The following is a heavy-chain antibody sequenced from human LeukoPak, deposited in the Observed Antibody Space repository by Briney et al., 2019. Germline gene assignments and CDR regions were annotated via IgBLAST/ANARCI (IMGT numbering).Heavy chain of an antibody. J-gene: IGHJ4*02. CDR1: GGSISSYY. CDR3: ARVDDSSGYYYFDY. Sequence: SETLSLTCTVSGGSISSYYWSWIRQPAGKGLEWIGHIYTSGSTNYNPSLKSRVTMSVDTSKNQFSLKLSSVTAADTAVYYCARVDDSSGYYYFDYWSQGTLVTVSS. CDR2: IYTSGST. D-gene: IGHD3-22*01. V-gene: IGHV4-4*07.